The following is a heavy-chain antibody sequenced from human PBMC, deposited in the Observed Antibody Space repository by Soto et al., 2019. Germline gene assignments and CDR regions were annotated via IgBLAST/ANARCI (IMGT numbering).Heavy chain of an antibody. CDR3: ARLVGYSGYDRPHYGMDV. V-gene: IGHV4-39*01. J-gene: IGHJ6*02. CDR1: GGSISSSSYY. CDR2: IYYSGST. Sequence: SETLSLTCTVSGGSISSSSYYWGWIRQPPGKGLEWIGSIYYSGSTYYNPSLKSRVTISVDTSKNQFSLKLSSVTAADTAVYYCARLVGYSGYDRPHYGMDVWGQGTTVTV. D-gene: IGHD5-12*01.